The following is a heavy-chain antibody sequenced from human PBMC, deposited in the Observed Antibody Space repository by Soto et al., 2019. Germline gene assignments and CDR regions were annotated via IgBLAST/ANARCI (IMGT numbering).Heavy chain of an antibody. J-gene: IGHJ3*02. CDR2: INPNSGGT. Sequence: ASVKVSCKASGYTFTGYYMHWVRQAPGQGLEWMGWINPNSGGTNYAQKFQGWVTMTRDTSISTAYMELSRLRSDDTAVYYCARVSLIAAAGADAFDIWGQGTMVTVSS. D-gene: IGHD6-13*01. CDR3: ARVSLIAAAGADAFDI. V-gene: IGHV1-2*04. CDR1: GYTFTGYY.